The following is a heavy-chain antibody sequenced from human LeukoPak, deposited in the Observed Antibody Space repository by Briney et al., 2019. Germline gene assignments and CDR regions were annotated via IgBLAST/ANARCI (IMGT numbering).Heavy chain of an antibody. J-gene: IGHJ5*02. V-gene: IGHV3-21*01. CDR2: ISSSSSYI. CDR1: GFTFSSYS. Sequence: PGGSLGLSCAASGFTFSSYSMNWVRQAPGKGLEWVSSISSSSSYIYYADSVKGRFTISRDNAKNSLYLQMNSLRAEDTAVYYCARDPSSYYYDSSGQLNWFDPWGQGTLVTVSS. D-gene: IGHD3-22*01. CDR3: ARDPSSYYYDSSGQLNWFDP.